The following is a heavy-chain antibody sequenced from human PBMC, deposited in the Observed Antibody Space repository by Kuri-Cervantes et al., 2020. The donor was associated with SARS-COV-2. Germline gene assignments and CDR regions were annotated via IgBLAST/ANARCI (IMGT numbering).Heavy chain of an antibody. Sequence: ESLKISCTVSGGSISSYYWSWIRQPPGKGLEWIGYIYYSGSTNYNPSLKSRVTISVDTSKNQFSLKLSSVTAADTAVYYCARVQPLTIFGVIIIDAFDIWGQGTRVTVSS. CDR3: ARVQPLTIFGVIIIDAFDI. CDR2: IYYSGST. D-gene: IGHD3-3*01. CDR1: GGSISSYY. V-gene: IGHV4-59*08. J-gene: IGHJ3*02.